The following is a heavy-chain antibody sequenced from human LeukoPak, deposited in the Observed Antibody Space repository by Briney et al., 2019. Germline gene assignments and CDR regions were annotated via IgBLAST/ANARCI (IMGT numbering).Heavy chain of an antibody. CDR1: GGSISSSSYY. J-gene: IGHJ4*02. V-gene: IGHV4-39*07. Sequence: SETLSLTCTVSGGSISSSSYYWGWIRQPPGKGLEWIGSIYYSGSTYYNPSLKSRVTISVDTSKNQFSLKLSSVTAADTAVYYCARDLEMVVAAPKRPFDYWGQGTLVTVSS. CDR3: ARDLEMVVAAPKRPFDY. CDR2: IYYSGST. D-gene: IGHD2-15*01.